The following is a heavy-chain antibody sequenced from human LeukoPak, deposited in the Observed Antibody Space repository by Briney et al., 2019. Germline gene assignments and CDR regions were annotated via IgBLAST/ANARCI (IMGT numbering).Heavy chain of an antibody. Sequence: GGSLRLSCAASGFTFSSYAMSWVRQAPGKGLEGVSAISGSGGSTYYADSVKGRFTISRDNSKNTLYLQMNSLRAEDTAVYYRAKPNNVYSSGWYCFDYWGQGTLVTVSS. V-gene: IGHV3-23*01. CDR1: GFTFSSYA. J-gene: IGHJ4*02. CDR2: ISGSGGST. D-gene: IGHD6-19*01. CDR3: AKPNNVYSSGWYCFDY.